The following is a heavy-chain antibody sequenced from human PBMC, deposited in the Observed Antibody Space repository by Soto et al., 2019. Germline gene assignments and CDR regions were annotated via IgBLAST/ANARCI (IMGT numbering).Heavy chain of an antibody. CDR1: GLTFSLYA. CDR2: ISGSGSST. D-gene: IGHD4-4*01. J-gene: IGHJ6*02. Sequence: EVQLLESGGGLVQPGGSLRLSCAASGLTFSLYAMTWVRQAPGKGLEWVSAISGSGSSTYYADSVKGRFTTSRDNSKNTLFLQMDSLRAEDTAVYYCAKGPGYSNYYGIDVWGQGTTVTVSS. V-gene: IGHV3-23*01. CDR3: AKGPGYSNYYGIDV.